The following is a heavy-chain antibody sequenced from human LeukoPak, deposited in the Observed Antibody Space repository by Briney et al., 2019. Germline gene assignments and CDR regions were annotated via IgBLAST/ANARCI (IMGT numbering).Heavy chain of an antibody. V-gene: IGHV3-30-3*01. D-gene: IGHD3-3*02. J-gene: IGHJ4*02. CDR1: GFTFSSYA. CDR2: ISYDGSNK. CDR3: ARDFLLAYYFDY. Sequence: PGGSLRLSCAASGFTFSSYAMHWVRRAPGKGLEWVAVISYDGSNKYYADSVKGRFTISRDNSKNTLYLQMNSLRAEDTAVYYCARDFLLAYYFDYWGQGTLVTVSS.